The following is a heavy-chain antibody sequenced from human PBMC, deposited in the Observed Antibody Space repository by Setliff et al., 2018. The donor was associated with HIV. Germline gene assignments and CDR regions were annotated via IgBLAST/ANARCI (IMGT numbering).Heavy chain of an antibody. V-gene: IGHV3-21*05. J-gene: IGHJ4*02. CDR3: AKTRRYCSSTSCSNLFDY. CDR1: GFIFSSYE. D-gene: IGHD2-2*01. Sequence: GGSLRLSCAASGFIFSSYEMNWVRQAPGKGLEWVSYSSSSSSYINYADSVKGRFTISRDNSKNTLYLQMNSLRAEDTAVYYCAKTRRYCSSTSCSNLFDYWGQGTLVTVS. CDR2: SSSSSSYI.